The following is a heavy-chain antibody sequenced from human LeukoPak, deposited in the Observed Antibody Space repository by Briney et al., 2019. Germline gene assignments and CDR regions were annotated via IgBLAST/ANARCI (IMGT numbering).Heavy chain of an antibody. CDR3: AKQTAEGDYDFWSGYYGFDY. Sequence: PGGSLRLSCAASGFTFSNYAMNWVRQAPGKGLEWVSAFSGSGSSTYSADSVKGRFTISRDNSKNTLYLQMNSLRAEDTALYYCAKQTAEGDYDFWSGYYGFDYWGQGTLVTVSS. J-gene: IGHJ4*02. D-gene: IGHD3-3*01. V-gene: IGHV3-23*01. CDR2: FSGSGSST. CDR1: GFTFSNYA.